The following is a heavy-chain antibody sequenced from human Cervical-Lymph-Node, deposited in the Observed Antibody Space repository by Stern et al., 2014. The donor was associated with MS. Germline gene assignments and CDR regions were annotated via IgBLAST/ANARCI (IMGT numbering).Heavy chain of an antibody. Sequence: VQLVESGAEVKKPGAWVKGSCKGSGGTFSSYAISWVRQAPGQWLEWMGGIIPIFGTANYAQKFQGRVTITADESTSTAYMELSSLRSEDTAVYYCARDRWDGGNLFDYWGQGTLVTVSS. CDR3: ARDRWDGGNLFDY. CDR1: GGTFSSYA. J-gene: IGHJ4*02. V-gene: IGHV1-69*01. CDR2: IIPIFGTA. D-gene: IGHD4-23*01.